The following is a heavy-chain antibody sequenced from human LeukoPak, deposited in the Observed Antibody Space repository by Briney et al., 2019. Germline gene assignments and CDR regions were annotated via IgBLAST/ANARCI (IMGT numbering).Heavy chain of an antibody. J-gene: IGHJ4*02. CDR2: IYPGDSDT. V-gene: IGHV5-51*01. CDR1: GYSFTSYW. Sequence: GESLKISCKGSGYSFTSYWIGWVRQMPGKGLEWMGIIYPGDSDTRYSPSFKGQVTISADKSISTAYLQWSSLKASDTAMYYCARPGYCSGGSCYVVDYWGQGTLVTVSS. CDR3: ARPGYCSGGSCYVVDY. D-gene: IGHD2-15*01.